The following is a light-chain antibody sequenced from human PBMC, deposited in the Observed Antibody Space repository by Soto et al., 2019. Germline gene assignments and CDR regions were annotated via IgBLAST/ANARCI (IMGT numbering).Light chain of an antibody. CDR1: GGHTNYA. CDR3: QTWDTGIVL. Sequence: QLVLTQPPSASASLGASVRLTCTLSGGHTNYAIAWHQLQPEKGPRYFMKLDSDGSHTKGDGIPNRFSGSSSGAERYLTISSLQSDDEADYYCQTWDTGIVLFGGGTKLTVL. CDR2: LDSDGSH. J-gene: IGLJ2*01. V-gene: IGLV4-69*01.